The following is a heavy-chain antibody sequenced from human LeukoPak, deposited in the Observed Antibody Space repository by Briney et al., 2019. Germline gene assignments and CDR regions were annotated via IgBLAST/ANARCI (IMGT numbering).Heavy chain of an antibody. D-gene: IGHD5-12*01. Sequence: SETLSLTCTVSGGPISSYYWSWIRQPAGKGLEWIGRIYTSGSTNYNPSLKSRVTMSVDTSKNQFSLKLSSVTAADTAVYYCARDTVRGYSGYDLFDYWGQGTLVTVSS. J-gene: IGHJ4*02. CDR3: ARDTVRGYSGYDLFDY. CDR2: IYTSGST. V-gene: IGHV4-4*07. CDR1: GGPISSYY.